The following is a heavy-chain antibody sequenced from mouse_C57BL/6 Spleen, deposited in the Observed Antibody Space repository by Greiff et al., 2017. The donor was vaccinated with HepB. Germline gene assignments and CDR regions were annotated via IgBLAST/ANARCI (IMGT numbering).Heavy chain of an antibody. CDR2: INPNNGGT. J-gene: IGHJ3*01. D-gene: IGHD1-1*01. CDR3: ARRGGITTVLAPSWFAY. CDR1: GYTFTDYN. V-gene: IGHV1-18*01. Sequence: VQLQQSGPELVKPGASVKIPCKASGYTFTDYNMDWVKQSHGKSLEWIGDINPNNGGTIYNQKFKGKATLTVDKSSSTAYMELRSLTSEDTAVYYSARRGGITTVLAPSWFAYWGQGTMVTVSA.